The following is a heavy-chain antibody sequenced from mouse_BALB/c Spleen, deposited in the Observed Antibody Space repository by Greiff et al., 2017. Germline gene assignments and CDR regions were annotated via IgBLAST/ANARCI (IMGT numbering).Heavy chain of an antibody. J-gene: IGHJ2*01. CDR1: GYAFSSSW. V-gene: IGHV1-82*01. Sequence: VQLQQSGPELVKPGASVKISCKASGYAFSSSWMNWVKQRPGQGLEWIGRIYPGDGDTNYNGKFKGKATLTADKSSSTAYMQLSSLTSVDSAVYFCARYYLDYWGQGTTLTVSS. CDR2: IYPGDGDT. D-gene: IGHD2-1*01. CDR3: ARYYLDY.